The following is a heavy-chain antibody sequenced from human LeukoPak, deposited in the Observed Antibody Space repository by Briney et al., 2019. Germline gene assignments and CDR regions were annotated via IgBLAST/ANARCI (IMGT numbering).Heavy chain of an antibody. CDR2: INHSGST. J-gene: IGHJ3*02. CDR1: GGSFSGYY. Sequence: SETLSLTCAVYGGSFSGYYWSWIRQPPGKGLEWIGEINHSGSTNYNPSLKSRVTISVDTSKNQFSLKLSSVTAADTAVYYCATINYGDYVSEMARDAFDIWGQGTMVTVSS. V-gene: IGHV4-34*01. D-gene: IGHD4-17*01. CDR3: ATINYGDYVSEMARDAFDI.